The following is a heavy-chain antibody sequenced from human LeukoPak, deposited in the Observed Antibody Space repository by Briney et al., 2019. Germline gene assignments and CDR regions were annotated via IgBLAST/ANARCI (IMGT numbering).Heavy chain of an antibody. Sequence: SETLSLTCTVSGGSISSSSYYWGWIRQPPGKGLEWIGSIYYSGSNYYNPSLKSRVTISVDTSKNQFSLKLSSVTAADTAVYYCARARPGGGADYWGQGTLVTVSS. CDR3: ARARPGGGADY. CDR1: GGSISSSSYY. J-gene: IGHJ4*02. D-gene: IGHD2-8*02. CDR2: IYYSGSN. V-gene: IGHV4-39*01.